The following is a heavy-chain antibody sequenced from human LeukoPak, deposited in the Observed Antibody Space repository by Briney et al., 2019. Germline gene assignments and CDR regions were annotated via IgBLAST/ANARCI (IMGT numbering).Heavy chain of an antibody. V-gene: IGHV3-30-3*01. CDR2: ISYDGSNK. J-gene: IGHJ6*02. Sequence: PGRSLRLSCAASGFTFSSYAMHWVRQAPGKGLEWVAVISYDGSNKYYADSVKGRFTISRDNSKNTLYLQMNSLRTEDTAVYYCAKARPAIAARVGYYYYGMDVWGQGTTVTVSS. CDR1: GFTFSSYA. D-gene: IGHD6-6*01. CDR3: AKARPAIAARVGYYYYGMDV.